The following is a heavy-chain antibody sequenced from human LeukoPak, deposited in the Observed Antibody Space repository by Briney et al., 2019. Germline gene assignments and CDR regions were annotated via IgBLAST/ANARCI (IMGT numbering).Heavy chain of an antibody. J-gene: IGHJ6*02. CDR3: ARVRYYGSGSYYRLYYYYGMDV. CDR1: GGSFSGYY. CDR2: INHSGST. Sequence: SETLSLTCAVYGGSFSGYYWSWIRQPPGKGLEWIGEINHSGSTNYNPSLKSRVTISVDTSKNQFSLKLSSVTAADTAVYYCARVRYYGSGSYYRLYYYYGMDVWGQGTTVTVSS. D-gene: IGHD3-10*01. V-gene: IGHV4-34*01.